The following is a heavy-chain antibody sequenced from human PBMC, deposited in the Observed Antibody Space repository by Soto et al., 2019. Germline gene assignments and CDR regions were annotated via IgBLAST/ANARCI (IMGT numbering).Heavy chain of an antibody. CDR2: IKRKTDGGTA. CDR3: TTDRGHMYDFDY. J-gene: IGHJ4*02. CDR1: GFTFGNAW. D-gene: IGHD5-18*01. Sequence: EVQLVESGGGLVKPGGSLRLSCAASGFTFGNAWMNWVRQTPGKGLEWVGRIKRKTDGGTADYAAPVKGRFTISRDDSKNGLYLQMNSLKTEDTAVYYCTTDRGHMYDFDYWGQGTLVPVSS. V-gene: IGHV3-15*01.